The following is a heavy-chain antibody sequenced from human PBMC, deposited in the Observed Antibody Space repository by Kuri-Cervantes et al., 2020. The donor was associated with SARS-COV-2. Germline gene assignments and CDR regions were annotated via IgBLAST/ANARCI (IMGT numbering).Heavy chain of an antibody. CDR3: ARDAPQWNDVGVGY. CDR1: GFNFSDYY. Sequence: GESLKISCAASGFNFSDYYITWIRQAPGKGLEWVSSISSSSSYIYYADSVKGRFTISRDNSKNTLYLQMNSLRAEDTAVYYCARDAPQWNDVGVGYWGQGTLVTVSS. D-gene: IGHD1-1*01. J-gene: IGHJ4*02. CDR2: ISSSSSYI. V-gene: IGHV3-11*06.